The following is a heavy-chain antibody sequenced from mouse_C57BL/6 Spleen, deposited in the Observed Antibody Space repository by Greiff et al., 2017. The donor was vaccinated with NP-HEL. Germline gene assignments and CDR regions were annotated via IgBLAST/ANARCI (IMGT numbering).Heavy chain of an antibody. D-gene: IGHD1-1*01. CDR3: ARGGEITTVVEGY. Sequence: QVQLQQSGAELVRPGTSVKLSCKASGYTFTSYWMHWVKQRPGQGLEWIGVIDPSDSYTNYNQKFKGKATLTVDTSSSTAYMQLSSLTSEDSAVYCCARGGEITTVVEGYWGQGTTLTVSS. J-gene: IGHJ2*01. CDR2: IDPSDSYT. CDR1: GYTFTSYW. V-gene: IGHV1-59*01.